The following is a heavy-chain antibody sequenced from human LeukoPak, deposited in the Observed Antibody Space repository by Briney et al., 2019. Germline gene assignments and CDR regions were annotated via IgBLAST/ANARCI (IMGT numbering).Heavy chain of an antibody. J-gene: IGHJ5*02. CDR1: GYTFTGYY. V-gene: IGHV1-8*03. D-gene: IGHD2-2*01. Sequence: ASVKVSCKASGYTFTGYYMHWVRQATGQGLEWMGWMNPNSGNTGYAQKFQGRVTITRNTSISTAYMELSSLRSEDTAVYYCARGRYCSSTSCYAVWFDPWGQGTLVTVSS. CDR2: MNPNSGNT. CDR3: ARGRYCSSTSCYAVWFDP.